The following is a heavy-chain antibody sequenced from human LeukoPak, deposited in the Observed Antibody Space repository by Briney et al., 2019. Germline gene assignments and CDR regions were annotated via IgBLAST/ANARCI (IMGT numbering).Heavy chain of an antibody. CDR2: INHSGST. Sequence: PPETLSLTCAVYGGSFSGYYWSWIRQPPGKGLEWIGEINHSGSTNYNPSLKSRVTISVDTSKNQFSLKLSSVTAADTAVYYCAREGGYSLDCWGQGTLVTVSS. V-gene: IGHV4-34*01. CDR3: AREGGYSLDC. J-gene: IGHJ4*02. CDR1: GGSFSGYY. D-gene: IGHD5-18*01.